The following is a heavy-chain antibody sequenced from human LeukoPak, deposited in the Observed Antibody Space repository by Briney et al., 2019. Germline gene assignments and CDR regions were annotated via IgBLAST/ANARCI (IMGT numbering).Heavy chain of an antibody. D-gene: IGHD3-10*01. J-gene: IGHJ4*02. CDR2: IYWDDDK. CDR3: AHYGSGSCYLPPYFDY. Sequence: SGPTLVNPTQTLTLTCTFSGFSLSTSGVGVGWTRQPPGKALEWLALIYWDDDKRYSPSLKSRLTITKDTSKNQVVLTMTNMDPVDTATYYCAHYGSGSCYLPPYFDYWGQGTLVNVSS. CDR1: GFSLSTSGVG. V-gene: IGHV2-5*02.